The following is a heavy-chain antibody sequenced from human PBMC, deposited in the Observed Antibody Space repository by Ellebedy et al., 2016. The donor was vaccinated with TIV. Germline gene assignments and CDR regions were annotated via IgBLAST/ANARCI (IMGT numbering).Heavy chain of an antibody. CDR1: GGTFSSYA. CDR3: ARDRGRPGHGDCEPPLSVCYYGMDV. J-gene: IGHJ6*02. V-gene: IGHV1-69*13. D-gene: IGHD2-21*02. Sequence: SVKVSXXASGGTFSSYAISWVRQAPGQGLEWMGGIIPIFGTANYAQKFQGRVTITADESTSTAYMELSSLRSEDTAVYYCARDRGRPGHGDCEPPLSVCYYGMDVWGQGTTVTVSS. CDR2: IIPIFGTA.